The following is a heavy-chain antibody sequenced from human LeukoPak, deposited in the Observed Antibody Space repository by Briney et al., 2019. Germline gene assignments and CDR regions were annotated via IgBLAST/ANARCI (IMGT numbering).Heavy chain of an antibody. CDR3: ARDLVGLDY. Sequence: SETLSLTCTVSGGSISSHYWSWIRQPPGKGLEWIGYIYYSGSTNYNPSLKSRVTISVGTSKNQFSLKLSSVTAADTAVYYCARDLVGLDYWGQGTLVTVSS. CDR1: GGSISSHY. V-gene: IGHV4-59*11. CDR2: IYYSGST. J-gene: IGHJ4*02. D-gene: IGHD2-21*01.